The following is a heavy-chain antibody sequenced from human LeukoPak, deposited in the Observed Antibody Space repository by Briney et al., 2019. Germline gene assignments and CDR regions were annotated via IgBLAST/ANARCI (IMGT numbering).Heavy chain of an antibody. CDR2: INHSGST. CDR3: ARVGRGGFDL. Sequence: SETLSLTCAVYGGSFSGYYWSWIRQPPGKGLEWIGEINHSGSTNYNPSLKSRVTISVDTSKNQFSLKLSSVTAADTAVYYCARVGRGGFDLWGRGTLVTVSS. V-gene: IGHV4-34*01. D-gene: IGHD3-10*01. J-gene: IGHJ2*01. CDR1: GGSFSGYY.